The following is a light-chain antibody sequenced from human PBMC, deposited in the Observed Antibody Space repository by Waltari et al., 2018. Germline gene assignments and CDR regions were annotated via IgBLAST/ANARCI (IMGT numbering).Light chain of an antibody. J-gene: IGLJ3*02. CDR3: SSYTGSDWV. CDR2: GVT. Sequence: HSALTQPPSASGSPGQSVTISCTGTSSDIGGHNFVSWYQQHPGKAPKLIIDGVTKRPAGVPVRISASKSGNTASLTVAGLQADDEAAYHCSSYTGSDWVFGGGTKLTVL. V-gene: IGLV2-8*01. CDR1: SSDIGGHNF.